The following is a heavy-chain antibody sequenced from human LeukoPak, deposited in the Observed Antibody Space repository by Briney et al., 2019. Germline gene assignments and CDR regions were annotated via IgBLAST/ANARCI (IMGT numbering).Heavy chain of an antibody. Sequence: ASVKVSCKASGYTFTSYDINWVQQATGQGLEWMGWMNPNSGNTGYAQKFQGRVTITRNTSISTAYMELSSLRSEDTAVYYCARGAGYSYGAYMDVWGKGTTVTVSS. V-gene: IGHV1-8*03. CDR3: ARGAGYSYGAYMDV. D-gene: IGHD5-18*01. CDR2: MNPNSGNT. J-gene: IGHJ6*03. CDR1: GYTFTSYD.